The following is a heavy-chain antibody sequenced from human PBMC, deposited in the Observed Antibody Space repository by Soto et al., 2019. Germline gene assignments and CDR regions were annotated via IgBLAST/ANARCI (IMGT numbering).Heavy chain of an antibody. Sequence: GGSLRLSCAASGFTFSSYSMNWVRQAPGKGLEWVSYISSSSSTIYYADSVKGRFTISRDNSKNTLYLQMNSLRAEDTAVYYCAKDRHGSGSYPPPFFDYWGQGTLVTVSS. J-gene: IGHJ4*02. CDR3: AKDRHGSGSYPPPFFDY. D-gene: IGHD3-10*01. CDR2: ISSSSSTI. V-gene: IGHV3-48*01. CDR1: GFTFSSYS.